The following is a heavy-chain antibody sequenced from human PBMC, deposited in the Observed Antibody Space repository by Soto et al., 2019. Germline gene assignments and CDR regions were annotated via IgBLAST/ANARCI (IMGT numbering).Heavy chain of an antibody. CDR2: ISYDGSNK. CDR3: AKAFNDYGGNSLYYYYYYGMDV. V-gene: IGHV3-30*18. D-gene: IGHD4-17*01. Sequence: GSLRLSCAASGFTFSSYGMHWVRQAPGKGLEWVAVISYDGSNKYYADSVKGRFTISRDNSKNTLYLQMNSLRAEDTAVYYCAKAFNDYGGNSLYYYYYYGMDVWGQGTTVTVYS. J-gene: IGHJ6*02. CDR1: GFTFSSYG.